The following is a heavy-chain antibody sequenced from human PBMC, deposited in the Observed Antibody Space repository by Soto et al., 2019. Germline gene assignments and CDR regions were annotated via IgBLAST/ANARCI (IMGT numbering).Heavy chain of an antibody. CDR3: TTDSADIVVVPATFGMDV. J-gene: IGHJ6*02. V-gene: IGHV3-49*03. Sequence: GGSLRLSCTYSGFTFGDYAISWSRQAPGKGLEWVGVIRSKAYGETTDYAASVKGRFTILRDDARSIAYLQMNNLRTEDTAVYHCTTDSADIVVVPATFGMDVWGQGTTVTVSS. CDR1: GFTFGDYA. CDR2: IRSKAYGETT. D-gene: IGHD2-2*01.